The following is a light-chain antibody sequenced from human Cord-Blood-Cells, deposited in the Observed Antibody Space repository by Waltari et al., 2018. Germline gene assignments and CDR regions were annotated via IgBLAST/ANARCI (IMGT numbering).Light chain of an antibody. Sequence: DIQMTQYPSSLSASVGDRVTITCRASQGISNYLAWYQQKPGKVPKLLIYAASTLPSGVPSRFSGSGSGTDFTRTISSLQPEDVATYYCQKDNSALTFGGGTKVEIK. J-gene: IGKJ4*01. CDR2: AAS. CDR3: QKDNSALT. V-gene: IGKV1-27*01. CDR1: QGISNY.